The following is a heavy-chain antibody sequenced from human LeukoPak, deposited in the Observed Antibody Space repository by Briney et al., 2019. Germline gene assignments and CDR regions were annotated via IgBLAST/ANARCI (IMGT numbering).Heavy chain of an antibody. J-gene: IGHJ5*02. CDR3: ARGYSYGYMRGFDP. CDR2: ISYDGSNK. D-gene: IGHD5-18*01. CDR1: GFTFSSYA. Sequence: GGSLRLSCAASGFTFSSYAMSWVRQAPGKGLEWVAVISYDGSNKYYADSVKGRFTISRDNSKNTLYLQMNSLRAEDTAVYYCARGYSYGYMRGFDPWGQGTLVTVSS. V-gene: IGHV3-30-3*01.